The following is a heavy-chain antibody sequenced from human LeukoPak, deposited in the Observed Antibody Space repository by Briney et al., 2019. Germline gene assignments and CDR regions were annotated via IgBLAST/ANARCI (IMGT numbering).Heavy chain of an antibody. Sequence: ASVKVSCKASGYTFTGYYMHWVRQAPGQGLEWMGWINPNSGGTNYAQKFQGRVTITRDTSISTAYLELSRLRSDDTAVYYCARVPHYGDYESDWGQGTLVTGSS. D-gene: IGHD4-17*01. V-gene: IGHV1-2*02. CDR2: INPNSGGT. J-gene: IGHJ4*02. CDR1: GYTFTGYY. CDR3: ARVPHYGDYESD.